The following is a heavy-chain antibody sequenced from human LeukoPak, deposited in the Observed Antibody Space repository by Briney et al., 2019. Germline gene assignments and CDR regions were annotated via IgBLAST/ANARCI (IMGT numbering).Heavy chain of an antibody. V-gene: IGHV3-7*03. Sequence: GGSLRLSCAASGFTFSSYWMNWVRQAPGKGLEWVANIKQDGSEKYYVDSVKGRFTISRDNSKNTLYLQMNSLRAEDTAVYYCAKGNPKQLPEVFDYWGQGTLVTVSS. CDR2: IKQDGSEK. CDR1: GFTFSSYW. CDR3: AKGNPKQLPEVFDY. D-gene: IGHD6-6*01. J-gene: IGHJ4*02.